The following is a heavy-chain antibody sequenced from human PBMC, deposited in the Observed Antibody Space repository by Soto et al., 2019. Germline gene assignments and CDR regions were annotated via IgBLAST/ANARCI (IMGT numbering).Heavy chain of an antibody. Sequence: SETLSLTCSVSGASITSGVSYWTWIRQHPGKGLEWIGNILYSERNYYNPSLKSRVTISLDTSKNQFSLKVNSVTAADTAVYYCVRDRGTTLPMDVWGQGTTVTV. CDR1: GASITSGVSY. CDR2: ILYSERN. CDR3: VRDRGTTLPMDV. D-gene: IGHD3-16*01. V-gene: IGHV4-31*03. J-gene: IGHJ6*02.